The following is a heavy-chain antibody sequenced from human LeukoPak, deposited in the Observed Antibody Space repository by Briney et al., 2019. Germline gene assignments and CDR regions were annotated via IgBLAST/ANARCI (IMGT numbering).Heavy chain of an antibody. CDR3: ARVTRGYSYGHGAFDY. D-gene: IGHD5-18*01. CDR2: INPNSGVT. J-gene: IGHJ4*02. Sequence: GASVKVSCKASGYTFTGYYMHWVRQAPGQGLEWMGWINPNSGVTDYAQNFQGRVTMTRDTSISTDYMELSRLRSDDTAVYSCARVTRGYSYGHGAFDYWGQGTLVTVSS. CDR1: GYTFTGYY. V-gene: IGHV1-2*02.